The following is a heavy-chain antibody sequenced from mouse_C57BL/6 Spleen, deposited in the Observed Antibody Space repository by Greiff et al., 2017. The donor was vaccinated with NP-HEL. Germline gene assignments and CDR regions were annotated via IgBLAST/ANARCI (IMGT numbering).Heavy chain of an antibody. V-gene: IGHV1-82*01. CDR2: IYPGDGDT. CDR3: ARTGPYAMDS. J-gene: IGHJ4*01. D-gene: IGHD4-1*01. Sequence: VQLQQSGPELVKPGASVKISCKASGYAFSSSWMNWVKQRPGKGLEWIGRIYPGDGDTNYNGKFKGKATLTADKSSSTAYMQLSSLTSEDSAVYFCARTGPYAMDSWGQGTSVTVSS. CDR1: GYAFSSSW.